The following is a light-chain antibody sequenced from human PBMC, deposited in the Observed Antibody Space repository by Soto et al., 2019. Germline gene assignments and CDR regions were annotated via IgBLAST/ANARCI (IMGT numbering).Light chain of an antibody. V-gene: IGKV3-20*01. J-gene: IGKJ1*01. CDR3: QQYGSSPPWT. Sequence: EIVLTQSPGTLSLSPGERATLSCRASQSVSSSYLAWYQQKPGQAPRLLIYGASSRASGIPDRFSGSGSGTDLTLTITRLEPENVAMYYCQQYGSSPPWTFGQGTKVEIK. CDR2: GAS. CDR1: QSVSSSY.